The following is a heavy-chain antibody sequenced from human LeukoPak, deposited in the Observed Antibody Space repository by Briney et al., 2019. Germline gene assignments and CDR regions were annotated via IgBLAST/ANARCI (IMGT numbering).Heavy chain of an antibody. CDR3: AKQYYYDSSGYSDLDY. CDR2: ISGSGGST. D-gene: IGHD3-22*01. Sequence: PGGSLRLSCAASGFTFSSYAMSWVRQAPGKGLEWVLAISGSGGSTYYADSVKGRFTISRDNSKNTLYLQMNSLRAEDTAVYYCAKQYYYDSSGYSDLDYWGQGTLVTVSS. V-gene: IGHV3-23*01. J-gene: IGHJ4*02. CDR1: GFTFSSYA.